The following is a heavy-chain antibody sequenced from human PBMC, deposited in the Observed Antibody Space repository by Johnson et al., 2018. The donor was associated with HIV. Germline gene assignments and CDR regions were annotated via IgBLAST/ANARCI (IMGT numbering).Heavy chain of an antibody. D-gene: IGHD6-6*01. CDR3: ARGWEGYSSSTLYAFDI. CDR2: IWYDGSNE. CDR1: GFTFSRSG. V-gene: IGHV3-33*01. J-gene: IGHJ3*02. Sequence: QVQLVESGGGVVQPGRSLRLSCAASGFTFSRSGMHWVRQAPGTGLAWVAVIWYDGSNEYYADSVQGRFTISRDNAKNSLYLQMNSLRAEDTAVYYCARGWEGYSSSTLYAFDIWGQGTMVTVSS.